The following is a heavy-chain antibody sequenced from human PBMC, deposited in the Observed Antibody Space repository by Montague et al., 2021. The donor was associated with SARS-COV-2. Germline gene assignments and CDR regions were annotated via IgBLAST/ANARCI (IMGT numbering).Heavy chain of an antibody. CDR3: ARDYDILTGYYNDHYYYYGMDV. CDR1: GFTFDDYG. CDR2: INWNGGST. D-gene: IGHD3-9*01. Sequence: SLRLSCAASGFTFDDYGMSWVRQAPGKGLEWVSGINWNGGSTGYADSVKGRFTISRDNAKNSLYLQMNSLRADDTALYYCARDYDILTGYYNDHYYYYGMDVWGQGTTVTVSS. V-gene: IGHV3-20*04. J-gene: IGHJ6*02.